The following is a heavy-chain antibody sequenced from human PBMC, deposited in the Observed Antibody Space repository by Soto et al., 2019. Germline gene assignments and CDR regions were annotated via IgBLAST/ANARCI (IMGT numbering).Heavy chain of an antibody. D-gene: IGHD2-2*01. CDR2: IWYDGSNK. CDR3: AREIVVVPAAMGDGFDI. Sequence: QVQLVESGGGVVQPGRSLRLSCAASGFTFSSYGMHWVRQAPGKGLEWVAVIWYDGSNKYYADSVKGRFTISRDTSKNSLYLQMNSLRAEDTAVYYCAREIVVVPAAMGDGFDIWGQGTMVTVSS. J-gene: IGHJ3*02. CDR1: GFTFSSYG. V-gene: IGHV3-33*01.